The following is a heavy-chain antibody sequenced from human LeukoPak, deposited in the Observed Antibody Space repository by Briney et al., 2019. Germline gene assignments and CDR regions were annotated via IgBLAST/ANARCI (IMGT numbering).Heavy chain of an antibody. CDR3: ARDPYSSSSFDY. D-gene: IGHD6-6*01. CDR1: EFTFRSYA. V-gene: IGHV3-48*01. CDR2: ISRSSSTI. J-gene: IGHJ4*02. Sequence: GGSLRLSCAASEFTFRSYAMSWVRQAPGKGLEWVSYISRSSSTIYYADSVKGRFTISRDNAKNSVYLQMSSLRAEDTAVYYCARDPYSSSSFDYWGQGTLVTVSS.